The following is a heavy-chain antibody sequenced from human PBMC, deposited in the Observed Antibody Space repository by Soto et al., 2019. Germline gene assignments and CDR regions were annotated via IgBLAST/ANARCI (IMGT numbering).Heavy chain of an antibody. CDR3: ARDRRDKAVAGLDY. D-gene: IGHD6-19*01. J-gene: IGHJ4*02. Sequence: NPSETLSLTCAVSSGSISSSNWWSWVRQPPGKGLEWIGEIYHSGSTNYNPSLKSRVTISVDKSKNQFSLKLSSVTAADTAVYYCARDRRDKAVAGLDYWGQGTLVTVSS. CDR2: IYHSGST. CDR1: SGSISSSNW. V-gene: IGHV4-4*02.